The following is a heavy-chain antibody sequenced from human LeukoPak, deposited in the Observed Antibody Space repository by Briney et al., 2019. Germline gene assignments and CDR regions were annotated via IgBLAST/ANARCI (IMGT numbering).Heavy chain of an antibody. V-gene: IGHV6-1*01. CDR3: ARTAYYFDSTGYPSPTNWVDP. CDR2: TYYMSKWYN. Sequence: SQTLSLTCAISGDSVSSNSAAWNWIRQSPSRGLEWLGRTYYMSKWYNDYAVSVRGRITINPDTSKNQFSLHLNSVTPEDTAVYYCARTAYYFDSTGYPSPTNWVDPWGQGTLVTASS. J-gene: IGHJ5*02. D-gene: IGHD3-22*01. CDR1: GDSVSSNSAA.